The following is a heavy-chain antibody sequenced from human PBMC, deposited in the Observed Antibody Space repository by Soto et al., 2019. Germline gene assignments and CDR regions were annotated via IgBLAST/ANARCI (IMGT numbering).Heavy chain of an antibody. D-gene: IGHD4-4*01. Sequence: HSDRLSLSGAVCSDSINSGGYSWSWIRQPPGKGLEWIGCIYHSGGTSYNPSLKSRVTISVDRSKNQFSLNLRSVTAADTAVYYCARDLTTLVLDYWGQGALVTVSS. CDR1: SDSINSGGYS. CDR2: IYHSGGT. J-gene: IGHJ4*02. CDR3: ARDLTTLVLDY. V-gene: IGHV4-30-2*01.